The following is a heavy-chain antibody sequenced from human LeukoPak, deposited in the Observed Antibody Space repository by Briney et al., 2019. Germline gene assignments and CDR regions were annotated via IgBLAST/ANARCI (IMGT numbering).Heavy chain of an antibody. J-gene: IGHJ5*02. D-gene: IGHD1-20*01. CDR3: ARDNWNDAPGGFDP. Sequence: GGSLRLSCAASGFTFSSYSMNWVRQAPGKGLEWVSSIARSSTSTYYTDSVRGRFTISRDNAKNSLYLQMNSLRAEDTAVYYCARDNWNDAPGGFDPWGQGTLVTVSS. CDR1: GFTFSSYS. CDR2: IARSSTST. V-gene: IGHV3-21*01.